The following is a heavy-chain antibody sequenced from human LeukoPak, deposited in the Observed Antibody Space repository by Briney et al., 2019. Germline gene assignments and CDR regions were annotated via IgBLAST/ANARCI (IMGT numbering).Heavy chain of an antibody. CDR1: GFTFSSYW. Sequence: PGGSLRLSCAASGFTFSSYWMHWVRQAPGKGLVWVSRINRDGISTSHADSVKGRFTISRDNAKNTLYLQMNSLRAEDTAVYYCAREGGYCSSTSCWKWFDPWGQGTLVTVSS. CDR2: INRDGIST. CDR3: AREGGYCSSTSCWKWFDP. V-gene: IGHV3-74*01. D-gene: IGHD2-2*01. J-gene: IGHJ5*02.